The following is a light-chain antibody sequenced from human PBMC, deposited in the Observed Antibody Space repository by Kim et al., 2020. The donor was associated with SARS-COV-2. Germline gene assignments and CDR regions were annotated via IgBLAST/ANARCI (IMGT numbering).Light chain of an antibody. V-gene: IGKV1-5*03. J-gene: IGKJ2*01. CDR2: KSS. Sequence: DIQMTQSPSTLSASVGDGVTITCRASQTISTWLAWYQQRPGRAPKLLIHKSSTLQSGVPSRFSGSGSGTEFTLTISSLQSDDFATYYCQQYKSHPYTFGQGTKLEI. CDR1: QTISTW. CDR3: QQYKSHPYT.